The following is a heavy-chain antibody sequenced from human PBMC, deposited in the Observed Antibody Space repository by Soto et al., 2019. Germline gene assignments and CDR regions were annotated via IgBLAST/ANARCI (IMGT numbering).Heavy chain of an antibody. D-gene: IGHD4-17*01. CDR1: GGTFSSYA. CDR2: IIPIFGTA. Sequence: QVQLVQSGAEVKKPGSSVKVSCKASGGTFSSYAISWVRQAPGQGLEWMGGIIPIFGTANYAQKFQGRVTIXXDXSXSAAYMELSSLRSEDTAVYYCARDQIYGGNSGGFDYWGQGTLVTVSS. V-gene: IGHV1-69*12. J-gene: IGHJ4*02. CDR3: ARDQIYGGNSGGFDY.